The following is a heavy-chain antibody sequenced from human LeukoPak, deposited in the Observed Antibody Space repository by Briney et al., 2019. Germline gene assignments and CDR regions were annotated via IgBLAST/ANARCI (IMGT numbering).Heavy chain of an antibody. CDR2: MNPNSGNT. D-gene: IGHD3-3*01. J-gene: IGHJ4*02. CDR1: GYTFTSYD. V-gene: IGHV1-8*03. Sequence: ASVKVSCKASGYTFTSYDINWVRQATGQGLEWMGWMNPNSGNTGYAQKFQGRVTITRNTSISTAYMELSSLRSEDTAVYYCARVRFLEWLLQPPYYFDYWGQGTLVTVSS. CDR3: ARVRFLEWLLQPPYYFDY.